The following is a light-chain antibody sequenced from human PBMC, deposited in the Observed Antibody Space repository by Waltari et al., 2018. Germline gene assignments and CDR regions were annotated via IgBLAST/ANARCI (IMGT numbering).Light chain of an antibody. V-gene: IGKV3-20*01. J-gene: IGKJ1*01. CDR1: QRVSSSS. CDR2: GAA. Sequence: EIVLTQSPGTLSLSPGDRATLPCRASQRVSSSSLAWYKQKPGQAPRVLIHGAANRATGIPDRFSGSGSGTDCTLTISRLEPEDFAVYYCQQYGSSPWTFGQGTKVEIK. CDR3: QQYGSSPWT.